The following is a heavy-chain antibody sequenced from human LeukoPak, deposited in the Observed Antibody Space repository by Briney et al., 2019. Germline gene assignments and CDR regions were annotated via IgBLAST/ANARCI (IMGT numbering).Heavy chain of an antibody. Sequence: PSQTLSLTCTVSGGSISSHAYYWSWIRQPPGKGLEWIGYIYHSGSTYYNPSLKSRVTISVDRSKNQFSLKLSSVTAADTAVYYCVVASTVTTGLDYWGQGTLVTVSS. V-gene: IGHV4-30-2*01. D-gene: IGHD4-17*01. CDR3: VVASTVTTGLDY. CDR2: IYHSGST. J-gene: IGHJ4*02. CDR1: GGSISSHAYY.